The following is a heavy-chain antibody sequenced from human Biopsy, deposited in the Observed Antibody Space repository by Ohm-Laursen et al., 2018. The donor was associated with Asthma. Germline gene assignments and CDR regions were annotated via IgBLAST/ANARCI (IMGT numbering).Heavy chain of an antibody. Sequence: ASVKVSCKISGYILTDLSMHWVRQAPGQGLEWMGGHDHEEGGTVNARRFQGRVTMTEDTSTDTAYMELSSLSSDDTSVYYCASDFPKDYVRYNFQFWGQGTLVTVSS. CDR2: HDHEEGGT. D-gene: IGHD4-17*01. V-gene: IGHV1-24*01. CDR1: GYILTDLS. CDR3: ASDFPKDYVRYNFQF. J-gene: IGHJ4*02.